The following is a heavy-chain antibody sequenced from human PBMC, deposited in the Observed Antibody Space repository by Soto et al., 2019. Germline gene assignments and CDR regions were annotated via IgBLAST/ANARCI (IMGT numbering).Heavy chain of an antibody. CDR3: AKTPNARLLNS. D-gene: IGHD3-9*01. CDR1: GLTFRNYA. Sequence: LLESGGGLVQPGESLKLSCAVSGLTFRNYAMSWVRQAPGKGLEWVAGITGTGSSTSYSDSVRGRFTSSRDNSKNTLYLLMNSLRAEDTAVYWCAKTPNARLLNSWGQGALVTVSS. J-gene: IGHJ4*02. CDR2: ITGTGSST. V-gene: IGHV3-23*01.